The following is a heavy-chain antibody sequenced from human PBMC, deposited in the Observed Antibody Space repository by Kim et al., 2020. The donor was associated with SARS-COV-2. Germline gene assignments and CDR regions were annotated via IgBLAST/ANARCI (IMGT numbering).Heavy chain of an antibody. CDR2: ISWDGGTT. Sequence: GGSLRLSCAASGFIFDDYAMHWVRQVPGKGPEWVSLISWDGGTTFYADSVKGRFTISRDDSKNSLYLQMNSLKTEDTAFYYCVKGTLGAWDSGYEYYWGQATLVTVSS. CDR1: GFIFDDYA. J-gene: IGHJ4*02. CDR3: VKGTLGAWDSGYEYY. D-gene: IGHD5-12*01. V-gene: IGHV3-43*02.